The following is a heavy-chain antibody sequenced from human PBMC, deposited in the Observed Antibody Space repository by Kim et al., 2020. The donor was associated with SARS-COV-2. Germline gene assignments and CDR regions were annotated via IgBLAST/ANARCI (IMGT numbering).Heavy chain of an antibody. CDR3: AKDAAYGMDV. CDR1: GFTFSSYG. V-gene: IGHV3-30*18. Sequence: GGSLRLSCAASGFTFSSYGMHWVRQAPGKGLEWVAVISYDGSNKYYADSVKGRFTISRDNSKNTLYLQMNSLRAEDTAVYYCAKDAAYGMDVWGQGTTVTVSS. J-gene: IGHJ6*02. CDR2: ISYDGSNK.